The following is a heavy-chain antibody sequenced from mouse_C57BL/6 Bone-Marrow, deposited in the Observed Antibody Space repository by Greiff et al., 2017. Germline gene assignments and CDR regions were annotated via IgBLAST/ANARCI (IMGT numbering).Heavy chain of an antibody. CDR1: GYTFTSYT. V-gene: IGHV1-4*01. D-gene: IGHD1-1*01. J-gene: IGHJ2*01. Sequence: QVQLQQSGAELARPGASVKMSCKASGYTFTSYTMHWVQQRPGQGLEWIGYINPSSGYTKYNQKFKDKATLTADKSSSTAYMQLSSLTSEDSAVYYCALAKGEYFDYWGQGTTLTVSS. CDR3: ALAKGEYFDY. CDR2: INPSSGYT.